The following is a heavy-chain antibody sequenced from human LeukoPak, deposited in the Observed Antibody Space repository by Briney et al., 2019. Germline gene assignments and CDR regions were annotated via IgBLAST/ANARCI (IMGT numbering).Heavy chain of an antibody. CDR3: AGIAAAGTVDY. CDR2: ISSSSSYI. CDR1: GFNFSIYS. D-gene: IGHD6-13*01. J-gene: IGHJ4*02. Sequence: GGSLRLSCAASGFNFSIYSMNWVRQAPGKGLEWVSSISSSSSYIYYADSVKGRFTISRDNAKNSLYLQMNSLRAEDTAVYYCAGIAAAGTVDYWGQGTLVTVSS. V-gene: IGHV3-21*01.